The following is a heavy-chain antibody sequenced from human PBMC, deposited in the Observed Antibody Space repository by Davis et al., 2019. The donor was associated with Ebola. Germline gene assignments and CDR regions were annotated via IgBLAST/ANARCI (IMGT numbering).Heavy chain of an antibody. D-gene: IGHD3-10*01. J-gene: IGHJ4*02. CDR1: GYTFTSYD. V-gene: IGHV1-8*01. CDR3: ARLERGY. Sequence: ASVKVSCKASGYTFTSYDINWVRQATGQGLEWMGWMNPNSGNTGYSQKFQGRVTITRDTSASTAYMELSSLRSEDTAVYYCARLERGYWGQGTLVTVSS. CDR2: MNPNSGNT.